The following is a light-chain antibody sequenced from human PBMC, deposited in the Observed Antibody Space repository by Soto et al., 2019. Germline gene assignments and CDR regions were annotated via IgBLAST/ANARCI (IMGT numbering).Light chain of an antibody. CDR3: SSYTSSSFYV. V-gene: IGLV2-14*01. CDR1: SSDVGGYNY. J-gene: IGLJ1*01. Sequence: QSALTQPASVSGSPGQSITISCTGTSSDVGGYNYVSGYQQHPGKAPKLMIYDVSNRPSGVSNRCSGSKSGNTASLTISGLQAEDEADYYCSSYTSSSFYVLGTGTKRTVL. CDR2: DVS.